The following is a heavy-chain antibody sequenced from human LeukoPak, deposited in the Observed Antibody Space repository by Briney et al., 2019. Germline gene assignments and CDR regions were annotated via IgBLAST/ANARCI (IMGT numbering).Heavy chain of an antibody. CDR1: GGSFSGYY. D-gene: IGHD3-22*01. CDR3: ASFADSSGPFDY. CDR2: INHSGST. Sequence: SETLSLTCAVYGGSFSGYYWSWIRQPPGKGLEWIGEINHSGSTNYNPSLKSRVTISVDTSKYQFSLKLSSVTAADTAVYYCASFADSSGPFDYWGQGTLVTVSS. V-gene: IGHV4-34*01. J-gene: IGHJ4*02.